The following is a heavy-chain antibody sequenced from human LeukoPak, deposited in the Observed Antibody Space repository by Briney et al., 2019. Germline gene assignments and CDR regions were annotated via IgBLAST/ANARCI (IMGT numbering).Heavy chain of an antibody. CDR1: GGSISSYY. D-gene: IGHD5-18*01. V-gene: IGHV4-59*01. J-gene: IGHJ4*02. CDR2: IFYSGNT. Sequence: SETLSPTCTVSGGSISSYYWNWIRQPPGKGLEWIGYIFYSGNTNYNPSLKSRVTISLDTSKNQFSLKLTSVTPADTAVYFCAGDSYGTDYWGQGTLVTVSS. CDR3: AGDSYGTDY.